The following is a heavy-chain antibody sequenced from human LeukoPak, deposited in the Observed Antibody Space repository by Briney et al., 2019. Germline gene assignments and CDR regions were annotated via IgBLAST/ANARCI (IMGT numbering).Heavy chain of an antibody. D-gene: IGHD4-23*01. CDR1: GFTVSSNY. J-gene: IGHJ4*02. CDR3: ARDSTRTTVVTPRDY. V-gene: IGHV3-53*01. CDR2: ISSGGST. Sequence: GGSLRLSCAASGFTVSSNYMSWVRQAPGRGLEWVSVISSGGSTYYSDSVKGRFTITRDNAKNSLYLQMNSLRAEDTAMYYCARDSTRTTVVTPRDYWGQGTLVTVSS.